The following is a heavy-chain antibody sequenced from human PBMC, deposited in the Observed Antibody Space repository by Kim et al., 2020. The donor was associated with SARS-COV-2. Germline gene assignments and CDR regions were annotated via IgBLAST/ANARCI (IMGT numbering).Heavy chain of an antibody. V-gene: IGHV4-59*01. CDR3: ARVEGRNGYFYDY. J-gene: IGHJ4*02. D-gene: IGHD3-22*01. Sequence: YNPTLKGPVTQSVDTSKNQFSLKLSSVTAADTAVYYCARVEGRNGYFYDYWGQGTLVTVSS.